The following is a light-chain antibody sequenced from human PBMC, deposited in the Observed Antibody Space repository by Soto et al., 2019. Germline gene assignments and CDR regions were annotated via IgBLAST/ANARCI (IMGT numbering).Light chain of an antibody. J-gene: IGKJ5*01. CDR1: QSISNH. CDR2: AAS. CDR3: QQSYSSSRT. Sequence: DIQMTQSPSSLSASVEDRVIITCRASQSISNHLNWYQQKPGKAPKLLIFAASSLQSGVPSRFSGSRSGPDFTLTITSLQPEDFATYYCQQSYSSSRTFGQGTRLEIK. V-gene: IGKV1-39*01.